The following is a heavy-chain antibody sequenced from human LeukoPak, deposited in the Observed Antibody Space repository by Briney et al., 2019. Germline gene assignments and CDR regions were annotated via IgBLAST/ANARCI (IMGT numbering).Heavy chain of an antibody. CDR3: ARVYSSSWYSGYLYMDL. V-gene: IGHV3-21*01. CDR2: ISYRRSDI. CDR1: GFTLSSYN. Sequence: PGGSLRLSCAASGFTLSSYNMKWVRQAPGKGLEWVSSISYRRSDIEYADLVKGRFTISRDNTKKSLYLQMSGLRAEDTAVYYCARVYSSSWYSGYLYMDLWGKGTTVTVSS. D-gene: IGHD6-13*01. J-gene: IGHJ6*03.